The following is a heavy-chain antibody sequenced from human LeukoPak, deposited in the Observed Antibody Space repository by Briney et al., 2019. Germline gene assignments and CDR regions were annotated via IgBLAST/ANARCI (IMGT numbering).Heavy chain of an antibody. V-gene: IGHV3-7*01. D-gene: IGHD3-9*01. Sequence: GGSLRLSCVASGFSFSSFTMSWVRQAPGKGLEWVAKMKEDGGDIKYVDSVKGRFTICRDNAKNSLCLQMSSLTAEDTAVYYCARGGARYLADWGQGTLVTVSS. CDR2: MKEDGGDI. CDR3: ARGGARYLAD. CDR1: GFSFSSFT. J-gene: IGHJ4*02.